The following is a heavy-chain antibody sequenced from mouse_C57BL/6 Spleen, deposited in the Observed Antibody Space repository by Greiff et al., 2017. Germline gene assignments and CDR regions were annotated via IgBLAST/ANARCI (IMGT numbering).Heavy chain of an antibody. CDR2: ISSGGDYI. CDR3: TRELRRGLYYAMDY. V-gene: IGHV5-9-1*02. Sequence: EVKVVESGEGLVKPGGSLKLSCAASGFTFSSYAMSWVRQTPEKRLEWVAYISSGGDYIYYADTVKGRFTISRDNARNTLYLQMSSLKSEDTAMYYCTRELRRGLYYAMDYWGQGTSVTVSS. J-gene: IGHJ4*01. D-gene: IGHD2-4*01. CDR1: GFTFSSYA.